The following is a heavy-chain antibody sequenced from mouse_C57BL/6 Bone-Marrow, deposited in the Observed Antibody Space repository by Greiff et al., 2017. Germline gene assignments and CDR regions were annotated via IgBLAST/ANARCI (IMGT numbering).Heavy chain of an antibody. CDR1: GIDFSRYW. CDR3: ARVYDGYYYAMDY. J-gene: IGHJ4*01. Sequence: VQLQQSGGGLVQPGGSLKLSCAASGIDFSRYWMSWVRRAPGKGLEWIGEINPDSSTINYAPSLKDKFIISRDNAKNTLYLQMSKVRSEDTALYYCARVYDGYYYAMDYWGQGTSVTVSS. CDR2: INPDSSTI. V-gene: IGHV4-1*01. D-gene: IGHD2-3*01.